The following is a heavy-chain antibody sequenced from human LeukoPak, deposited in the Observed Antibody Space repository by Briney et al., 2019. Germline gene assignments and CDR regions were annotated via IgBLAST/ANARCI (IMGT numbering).Heavy chain of an antibody. CDR2: IYTSGST. CDR3: AREVAAHYYYYYYMDV. D-gene: IGHD6-13*01. Sequence: SETLSLTCTVSGGSISSYYWSWIRQPAGKGLEWIGRIYTSGSTNYNPSLKSRVTMSVDTSKNQFSLKLSSVTAADTAVYYCAREVAAHYYYYYYMDVWGKGTTVTVPS. CDR1: GGSISSYY. J-gene: IGHJ6*03. V-gene: IGHV4-4*07.